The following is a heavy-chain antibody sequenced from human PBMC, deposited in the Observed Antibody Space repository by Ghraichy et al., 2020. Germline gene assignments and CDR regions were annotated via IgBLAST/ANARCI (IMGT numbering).Heavy chain of an antibody. J-gene: IGHJ4*02. CDR3: VRYDILTRVGIDY. CDR1: GGSISSYY. CDR2: IYYSGST. D-gene: IGHD3-9*01. Sequence: SETLSLTCTVSGGSISSYYWSWIRQPPGKGLEWIGYIYYSGSTNYNPSLKSRVTISVDTSKNQFSLKLSSVTAADTAVYYCVRYDILTRVGIDYWGQGTLVTVSS. V-gene: IGHV4-59*01.